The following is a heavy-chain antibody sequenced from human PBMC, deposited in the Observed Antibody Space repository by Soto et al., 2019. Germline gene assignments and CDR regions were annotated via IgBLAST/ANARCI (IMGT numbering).Heavy chain of an antibody. CDR1: GYTFTNYA. V-gene: IGHV1-3*01. CDR3: ARDIVVAPAATEGFDP. J-gene: IGHJ5*02. Sequence: GASVKVSCKASGYTFTNYAMHWVRQAPGQRLEWMGWINAGNGNTKYSQKFQGRVTITRDTSASTAYMELSSLRSEDTAVYYCARDIVVAPAATEGFDPWGQGTLVTVSS. CDR2: INAGNGNT. D-gene: IGHD2-2*01.